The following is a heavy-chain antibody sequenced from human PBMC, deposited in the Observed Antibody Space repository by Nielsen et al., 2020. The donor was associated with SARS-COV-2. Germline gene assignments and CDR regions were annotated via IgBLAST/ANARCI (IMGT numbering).Heavy chain of an antibody. V-gene: IGHV3-23*01. D-gene: IGHD3-9*01. CDR3: AKIPQLRYFDWLEGYYFDY. CDR2: ISGSGGST. Sequence: GESLKISCAASGFTLSSYAMSWVRQAPGKGLEWVSAISGSGGSTYYADSVKGRFTISRDNSKNTLYLQMNSLRAEDTAVYYCAKIPQLRYFDWLEGYYFDYWGQGTLVTVSS. J-gene: IGHJ4*02. CDR1: GFTLSSYA.